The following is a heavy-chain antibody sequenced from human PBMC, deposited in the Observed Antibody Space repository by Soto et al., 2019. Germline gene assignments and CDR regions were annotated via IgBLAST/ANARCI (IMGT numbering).Heavy chain of an antibody. CDR1: GGSISSSSYY. D-gene: IGHD6-19*01. V-gene: IGHV4-39*01. CDR3: ARHHSGIAVAGTPDDY. Sequence: SETLSLTCTVSGGSISSSSYYWGWIRQPPGKGLEWIGSIYYSGSTYYNPSLKSRATISVDTSKNQFSLKLSSVTAADTAVYYCARHHSGIAVAGTPDDYWGQGTLVTVSS. J-gene: IGHJ4*02. CDR2: IYYSGST.